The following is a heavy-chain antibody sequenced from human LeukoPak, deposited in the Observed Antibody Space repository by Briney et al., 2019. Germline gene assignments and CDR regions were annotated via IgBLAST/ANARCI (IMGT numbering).Heavy chain of an antibody. J-gene: IGHJ4*02. CDR2: ISGTGDTT. D-gene: IGHD4-23*01. CDR1: GFSFSSYA. CDR3: AKWQERWVALPEY. V-gene: IGHV3-23*01. Sequence: GGSLRLSCAASGFSFSSYAMTWVRQAPGKGLEWVSSISGTGDTTYYADSVKGRFTVSRDNSKDTLSLQMNSLGAKDTAVYYCAKWQERWVALPEYWGQGTLVTVSS.